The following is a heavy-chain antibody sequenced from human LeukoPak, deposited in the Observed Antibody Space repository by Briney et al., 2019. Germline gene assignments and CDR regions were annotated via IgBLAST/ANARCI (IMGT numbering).Heavy chain of an antibody. D-gene: IGHD3-22*01. J-gene: IGHJ1*01. V-gene: IGHV3-30*02. Sequence: GSLRLSCAASGFMFSSYGMHWVRQAPGKGLEWVAFIRYDGSNKYYADFVKGRFTISRDNSKNTLYLQMSSLRTEDTAVYYCAKDPRYYYDSSGYIAEYFQYWGQGTLVTVSS. CDR1: GFMFSSYG. CDR3: AKDPRYYYDSSGYIAEYFQY. CDR2: IRYDGSNK.